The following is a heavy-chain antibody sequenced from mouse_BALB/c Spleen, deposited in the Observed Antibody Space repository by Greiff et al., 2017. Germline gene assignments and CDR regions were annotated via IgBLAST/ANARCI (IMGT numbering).Heavy chain of an antibody. Sequence: VQLQQSGAELVKPGASVKLSCTASGFNIKDTYMHWVKQRPEQGLEWIGRIDPANGNTKYDPKFQGKATITADTSSNTAYLQLSSLTSEDTAVYYCAITVVATREGYYAMDYWGQGTSVTVSS. V-gene: IGHV14-3*02. CDR3: AITVVATREGYYAMDY. CDR1: GFNIKDTY. CDR2: IDPANGNT. D-gene: IGHD1-1*01. J-gene: IGHJ4*01.